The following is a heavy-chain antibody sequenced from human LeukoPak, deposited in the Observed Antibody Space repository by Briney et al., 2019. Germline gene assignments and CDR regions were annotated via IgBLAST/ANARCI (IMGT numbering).Heavy chain of an antibody. V-gene: IGHV5-51*01. Sequence: GESLKISCKGSGYSFTSYWIGWVRQMPGKGLEWMGIIYPGDSDTRYSPSFQGQVTISADKSISTAYLQWSSLKASDTAMYYCARLAYSGSYYLAYYFDYWGQGALVTVSS. J-gene: IGHJ4*02. D-gene: IGHD1-26*01. CDR1: GYSFTSYW. CDR2: IYPGDSDT. CDR3: ARLAYSGSYYLAYYFDY.